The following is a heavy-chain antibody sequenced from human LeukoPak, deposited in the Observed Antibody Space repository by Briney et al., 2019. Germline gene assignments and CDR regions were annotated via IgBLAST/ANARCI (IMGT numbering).Heavy chain of an antibody. CDR1: GFTFSNAW. J-gene: IGHJ4*02. D-gene: IGHD3-22*01. CDR3: NRWHISGVSYSNV. V-gene: IGHV3-15*01. Sequence: GGSLRLSCAASGFTFSNAWVSWVRQAPGKGLEWVARIKSKTDGETTDYAAPVKGRFTISRADSKNTLYLQMNSLKTEDTAVYYCNRWHISGVSYSNVWGPGTLVTVSS. CDR2: IKSKTDGETT.